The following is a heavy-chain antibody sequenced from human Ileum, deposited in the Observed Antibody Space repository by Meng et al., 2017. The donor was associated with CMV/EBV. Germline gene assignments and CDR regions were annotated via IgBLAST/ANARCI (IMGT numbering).Heavy chain of an antibody. CDR3: ATDPGGY. Sequence: GKLQQVGAGLLKPSETLALTCAVYGGSFSDYYWSWIRQPPGRGLEWVGEINHSGTTNYNPSLKSRVTISVDTSNNQFSPKLTSVTAADSAVYFCATDPGGYSGQGSLVTVSS. CDR1: GGSFSDYY. CDR2: INHSGTT. V-gene: IGHV4-34*01. D-gene: IGHD1-14*01. J-gene: IGHJ4*02.